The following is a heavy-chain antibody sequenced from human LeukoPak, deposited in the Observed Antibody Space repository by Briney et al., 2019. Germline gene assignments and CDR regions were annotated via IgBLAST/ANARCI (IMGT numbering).Heavy chain of an antibody. Sequence: ASVKVSCKASGYTFTKYAIQWVRQAPGQRLEWMGWIDAGNGRTKYSQSFQGRVTITRDTSANTAYMELSSLRSEDTAVYYCARAGQWQYYFDYWGQGTLVTVSS. J-gene: IGHJ4*02. V-gene: IGHV1-3*01. CDR3: ARAGQWQYYFDY. D-gene: IGHD6-19*01. CDR2: IDAGNGRT. CDR1: GYTFTKYA.